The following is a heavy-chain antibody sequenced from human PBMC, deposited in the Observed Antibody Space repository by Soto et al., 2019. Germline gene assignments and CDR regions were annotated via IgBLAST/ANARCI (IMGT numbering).Heavy chain of an antibody. CDR2: ISGSGGST. Sequence: EVQLLESGGGLVQPGGSLRLSCAASGFTFSSYAMSWVRQAPGKGLEWVSAISGSGGSTYYADSVKGRFTISRDNSKNTLYLQMNSLRAEDTAVYYCAKPPATGDFWSGYYNYYYYMDVCGKGTTVTVSS. V-gene: IGHV3-23*01. J-gene: IGHJ6*03. CDR3: AKPPATGDFWSGYYNYYYYMDV. D-gene: IGHD3-3*01. CDR1: GFTFSSYA.